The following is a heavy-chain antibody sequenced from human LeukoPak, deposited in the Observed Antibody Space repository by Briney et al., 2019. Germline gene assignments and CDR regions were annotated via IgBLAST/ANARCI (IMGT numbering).Heavy chain of an antibody. D-gene: IGHD6-19*01. V-gene: IGHV4-59*08. CDR3: ARRFDTTGWVDY. Sequence: PSETLSLTGTVSGGSISGYYWSWVRQPPGKGLEWIGYIYSSGSTNSNPSLKSRVTISVDSSKNQFSLNLTSVTAADTAVYYCARRFDTTGWVDYWGQGTLVTVSS. CDR1: GGSISGYY. CDR2: IYSSGST. J-gene: IGHJ4*02.